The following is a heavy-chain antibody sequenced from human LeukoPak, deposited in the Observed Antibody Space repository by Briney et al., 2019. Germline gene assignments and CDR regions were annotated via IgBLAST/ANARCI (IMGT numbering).Heavy chain of an antibody. CDR3: ARSRGAMVRGVIITPINWFDP. Sequence: GGSLRLSCAASGFTFSSYAMSWVRQAPGKGLEWVSAISGSGGSTYYADSVKGRFTISRDNAKNSLYLQMNSLRAEDTALYYCARSRGAMVRGVIITPINWFDPWGQGTLVTVSS. CDR1: GFTFSSYA. J-gene: IGHJ5*02. V-gene: IGHV3-23*01. D-gene: IGHD3-10*01. CDR2: ISGSGGST.